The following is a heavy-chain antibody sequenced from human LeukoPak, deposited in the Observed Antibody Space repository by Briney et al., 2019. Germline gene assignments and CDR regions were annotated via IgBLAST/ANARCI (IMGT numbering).Heavy chain of an antibody. D-gene: IGHD1-26*01. J-gene: IGHJ3*02. V-gene: IGHV3-7*02. CDR1: GFTFSSYE. Sequence: SGGSLRLSCAASGFTFSSYEMNWARQAPGKGLEWAANINQDGSEKYYVDSVKGRFTISRDNAKNSLYLQMNSLRAEDTAVYYCARSLGGSYYPDAFDIWGQGTMVTVSS. CDR2: INQDGSEK. CDR3: ARSLGGSYYPDAFDI.